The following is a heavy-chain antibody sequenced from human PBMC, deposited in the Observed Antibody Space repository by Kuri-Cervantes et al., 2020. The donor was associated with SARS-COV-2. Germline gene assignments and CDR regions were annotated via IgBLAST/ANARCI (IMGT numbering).Heavy chain of an antibody. V-gene: IGHV3-30*18. Sequence: GGALRLSCAVSGFTFTSYAMHWVRQAPGKWLEWVALISYDGSNKFYADAVKGRFTISRDNSKNTLHLQMNSLRTDDTAVYYCAKNHCWGYDCSIHFDTYYDYWGQGTLVTVSS. D-gene: IGHD2/OR15-2a*01. CDR2: ISYDGSNK. CDR3: AKNHCWGYDCSIHFDTYYDY. J-gene: IGHJ4*02. CDR1: GFTFTSYA.